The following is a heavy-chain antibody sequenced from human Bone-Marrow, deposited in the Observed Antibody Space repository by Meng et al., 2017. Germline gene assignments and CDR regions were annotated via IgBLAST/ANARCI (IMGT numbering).Heavy chain of an antibody. J-gene: IGHJ4*02. CDR3: ASLPFFYDSSGYDHDY. V-gene: IGHV3-30*04. D-gene: IGHD3-22*01. Sequence: GESLKISCAASGFTFSSYAMHWVRQAPGKGLEWVAVISYDGSNKYYADSVKGRFTISRDNSKNTLYLQMNSLRAEDTAVYYCASLPFFYDSSGYDHDYWGQGTLVTASS. CDR1: GFTFSSYA. CDR2: ISYDGSNK.